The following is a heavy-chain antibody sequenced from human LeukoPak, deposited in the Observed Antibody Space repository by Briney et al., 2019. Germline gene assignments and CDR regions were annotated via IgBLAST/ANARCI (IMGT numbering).Heavy chain of an antibody. V-gene: IGHV3-30-3*01. CDR2: ISYDGSNK. J-gene: IGHJ2*01. CDR3: ARDGGSYGDWYFDL. CDR1: GFTFSSYA. D-gene: IGHD4-17*01. Sequence: GGSLRLSCAASGFTFSSYAMHWVRQAPGKGLEWVAVISYDGSNKYYADSVKGRFTISRDNSKNTLYLQMNSLRAEDTAVYYCARDGGSYGDWYFDLWGRGTLVTVSS.